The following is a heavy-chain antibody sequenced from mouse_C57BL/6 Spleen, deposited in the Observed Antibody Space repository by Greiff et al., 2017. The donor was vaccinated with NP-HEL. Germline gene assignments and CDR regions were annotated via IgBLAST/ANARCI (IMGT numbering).Heavy chain of an antibody. CDR1: GYTFTSYW. V-gene: IGHV1-7*01. D-gene: IGHD2-14*01. CDR3: APAYDRPCFAY. J-gene: IGHJ3*01. Sequence: VQLQQSGAELAKPGASVKLSCKASGYTFTSYWMHWVKQRPGQGLEWIGYINPSSGYTKYNQKFKDKATLTADKSSSTADMQLSSLTYEDSAVYDCAPAYDRPCFAYWGQGTLVTVSA. CDR2: INPSSGYT.